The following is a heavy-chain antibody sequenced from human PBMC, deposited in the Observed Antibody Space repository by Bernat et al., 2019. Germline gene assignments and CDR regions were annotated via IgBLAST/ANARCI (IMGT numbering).Heavy chain of an antibody. J-gene: IGHJ4*02. Sequence: EVQLVESGGGLVQPGGSLRLSCAASGFTFSSYAMSWVRQAPGKGLEWVSAISGSGGSTYYADSVKGRFTISRDNSKNTLYLQMNSLRAEDTAVYYCAKSKEGEWFPTPPFDYWGQGTLVTVSS. CDR1: GFTFSSYA. CDR3: AKSKEGEWFPTPPFDY. D-gene: IGHD3-3*01. CDR2: ISGSGGST. V-gene: IGHV3-23*04.